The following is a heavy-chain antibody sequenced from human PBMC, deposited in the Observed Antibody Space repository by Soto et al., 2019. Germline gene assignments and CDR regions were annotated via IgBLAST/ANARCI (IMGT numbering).Heavy chain of an antibody. J-gene: IGHJ5*02. CDR3: ARDYGKLNP. Sequence: GGSLRLSCAASGLTFSSYAMSWVRQAPGKGLEWVSSISSGSNYIDYAESVKGRFTISRDNAKNSLYLQMNSLRAEDTALYYCARDYGKLNPWGQGTLVTVSS. CDR1: GLTFSSYA. V-gene: IGHV3-21*01. CDR2: ISSGSNYI. D-gene: IGHD2-15*01.